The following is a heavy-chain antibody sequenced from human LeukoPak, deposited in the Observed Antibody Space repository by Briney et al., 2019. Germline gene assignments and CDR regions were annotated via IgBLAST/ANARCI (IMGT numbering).Heavy chain of an antibody. Sequence: SETLSLTCAVSGGSISSSNWWSWVRQPPGKGLEWIGYIYYSGSTYYNPSLKSRVTISVDTSKNQFSLKLSSVTAADTAVYYCASYNYGSGSYDSGYNWFDPWGQGTLVTVSS. J-gene: IGHJ5*02. CDR3: ASYNYGSGSYDSGYNWFDP. CDR1: GGSISSSNW. CDR2: IYYSGST. D-gene: IGHD3-10*01. V-gene: IGHV4-30-4*01.